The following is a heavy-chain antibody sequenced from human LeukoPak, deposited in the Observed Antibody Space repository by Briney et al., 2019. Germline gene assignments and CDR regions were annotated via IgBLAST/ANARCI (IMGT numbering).Heavy chain of an antibody. Sequence: SQTLSLTCAISGDSVSSSDPAWNWIRQSPSRGLEWLGRTYYRSKWYNDYAVSVKGRITINLDTSKNQFSLQLNSVTPEDTAVYYCARWGHQQAAFDIWGQGTMVTVSS. J-gene: IGHJ3*02. CDR3: ARWGHQQAAFDI. D-gene: IGHD3-16*01. CDR2: TYYRSKWYN. V-gene: IGHV6-1*01. CDR1: GDSVSSSDPA.